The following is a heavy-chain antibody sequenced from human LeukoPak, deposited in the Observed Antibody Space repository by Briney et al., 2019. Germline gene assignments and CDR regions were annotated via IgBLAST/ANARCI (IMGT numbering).Heavy chain of an antibody. V-gene: IGHV4-59*01. CDR2: IYYSGST. J-gene: IGHJ4*02. D-gene: IGHD3-9*01. Sequence: SETLSLTCTVSGGSIGSYYWSWIRQPPGKGLEWIGYIYYSGSTNYNPSLKSRVTISVDTSKNQFSLKLSSVTAADTAVYYCARVGRYFDWYIDYWGQRTLVTVSS. CDR1: GGSIGSYY. CDR3: ARVGRYFDWYIDY.